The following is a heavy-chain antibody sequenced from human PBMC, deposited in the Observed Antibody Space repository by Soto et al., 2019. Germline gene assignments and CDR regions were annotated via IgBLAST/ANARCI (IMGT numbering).Heavy chain of an antibody. CDR2: IRGFSPYT. Sequence: GGSLRLSCISSGFTFRTYTMNWVRQAPGKGLEWVSGIRGFSPYTFYAESVKGRFTISRDNAKNSLYLQMDSLRAEDTAVYYCARDRGYDAHDYYYNAMDVWGQGTTVTVS. D-gene: IGHD3-10*01. J-gene: IGHJ6*02. CDR3: ARDRGYDAHDYYYNAMDV. CDR1: GFTFRTYT. V-gene: IGHV3-21*01.